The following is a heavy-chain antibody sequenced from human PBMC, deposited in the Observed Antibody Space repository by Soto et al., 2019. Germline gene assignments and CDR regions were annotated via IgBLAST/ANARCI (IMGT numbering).Heavy chain of an antibody. CDR2: IRGFSPYT. Sequence: GGSLRLSCISSGFTFRTYTMNWVRQAPGKGLEWVSGIRGFSPYTFYAESVKGRFTISRDNAKNSLYLQMDSLRAEDTAVYYCARDRGYDAHDYYYNAMDVWGQGTTVTVS. D-gene: IGHD3-10*01. J-gene: IGHJ6*02. CDR3: ARDRGYDAHDYYYNAMDV. CDR1: GFTFRTYT. V-gene: IGHV3-21*01.